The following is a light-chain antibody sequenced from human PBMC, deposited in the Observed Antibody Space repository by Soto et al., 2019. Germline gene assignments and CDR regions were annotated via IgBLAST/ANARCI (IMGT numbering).Light chain of an antibody. CDR3: AAWDDSLNGLV. Sequence: QPVLTQPPSASGTPGQRVTISCSGSSSNIGSNTVKWYQHLPGTAPKLLIYTNSQRPSGVPDRFSGSKSGTSASLAISGLQFEDEADYYCAAWDDSLNGLVFGTGTKLTVL. CDR2: TNS. J-gene: IGLJ1*01. CDR1: SSNIGSNT. V-gene: IGLV1-44*01.